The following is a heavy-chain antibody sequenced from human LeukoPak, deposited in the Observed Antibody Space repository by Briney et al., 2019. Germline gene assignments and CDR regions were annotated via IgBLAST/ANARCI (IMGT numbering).Heavy chain of an antibody. CDR1: GFTFSSYG. CDR2: ISYDGSNK. J-gene: IGHJ4*02. CDR3: AKSRPRGYSYSNYYFDY. V-gene: IGHV3-30*18. Sequence: GGSLRLSCAASGFTFSSYGMHWVRQAPGKGLEWVAVISYDGSNKYYADTVKGRFTITRDNTKTTLYLQMNSLRAEDTAAYYCAKSRPRGYSYSNYYFDYWGQGTLVTVSS. D-gene: IGHD5-18*01.